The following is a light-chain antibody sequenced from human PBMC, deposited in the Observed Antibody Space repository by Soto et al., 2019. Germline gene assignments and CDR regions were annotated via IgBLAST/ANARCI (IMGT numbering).Light chain of an antibody. CDR3: SSYAGSNNWV. V-gene: IGLV2-8*01. Sequence: SVLTQPPSASGSPGQSVTISCTGTSSDVGAYNYVSWYQQHPGKAPKLMIYEVSKRPSGVPDRFSGSKSGNTASLTVSGLQAEDEVDYYCSSYAGSNNWVFGGGTQLTVL. J-gene: IGLJ2*01. CDR1: SSDVGAYNY. CDR2: EVS.